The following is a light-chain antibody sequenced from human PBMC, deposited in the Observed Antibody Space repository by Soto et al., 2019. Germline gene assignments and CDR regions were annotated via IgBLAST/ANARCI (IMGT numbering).Light chain of an antibody. V-gene: IGLV2-23*02. Sequence: QSVLTQPAPMSGSPGQSITTSCTGTSSDVGSYYPVSWFQQHPGKAPKLIIYEVNKRPSGVSDRFSGSKSGNTASLTISGLQSSDEAEYYCCSYAGDTTFFVFGTGTKLTVL. CDR1: SSDVGSYYP. J-gene: IGLJ1*01. CDR2: EVN. CDR3: CSYAGDTTFFV.